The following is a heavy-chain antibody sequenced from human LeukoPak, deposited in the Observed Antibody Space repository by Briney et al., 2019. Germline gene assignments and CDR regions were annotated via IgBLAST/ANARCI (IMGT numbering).Heavy chain of an antibody. V-gene: IGHV4-59*08. CDR2: IYYSGST. D-gene: IGHD5-18*01. CDR1: GGSISSYY. CDR3: ARRSYTAMVLPYYYYYMDV. J-gene: IGHJ6*03. Sequence: SETLSLTCTVSGGSISSYYWSWIRQPPGKGLEWIGYIYYSGSTNYNPSLKSRVTISVDTSKNQFSLKLSSVTAADTAVYYCARRSYTAMVLPYYYYYMDVWGKGTMVTVSS.